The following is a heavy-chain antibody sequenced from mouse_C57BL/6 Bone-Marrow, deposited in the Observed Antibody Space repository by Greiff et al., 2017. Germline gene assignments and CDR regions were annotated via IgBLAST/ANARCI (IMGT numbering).Heavy chain of an antibody. CDR3: AVLGYAMDY. J-gene: IGHJ4*01. Sequence: EVMLVESGGGLVKPGGSLKLSCAASGFTFSDYGMHWVRQAPEKGLEWVAYISSGSSTIYYADTVKGRFTISRDNAKTTLFLQMTSLRSEDTAMYYCAVLGYAMDYWGQGTSVTVSS. V-gene: IGHV5-17*01. CDR1: GFTFSDYG. D-gene: IGHD4-1*01. CDR2: ISSGSSTI.